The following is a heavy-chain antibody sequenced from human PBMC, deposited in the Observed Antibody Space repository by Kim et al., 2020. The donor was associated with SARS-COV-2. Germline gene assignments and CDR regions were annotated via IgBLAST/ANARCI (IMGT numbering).Heavy chain of an antibody. Sequence: SETLSLTCTVSGGSISSYYWSWIRQPPGKGLEWIGYIYYSGSTNYNPSLKSRVTISVDTSKNQFSLKLSSVTAADTAVYYCARGSSRDRGAADYWGQGTLVTVSS. D-gene: IGHD6-19*01. CDR2: IYYSGST. V-gene: IGHV4-59*01. CDR1: GGSISSYY. CDR3: ARGSSRDRGAADY. J-gene: IGHJ4*02.